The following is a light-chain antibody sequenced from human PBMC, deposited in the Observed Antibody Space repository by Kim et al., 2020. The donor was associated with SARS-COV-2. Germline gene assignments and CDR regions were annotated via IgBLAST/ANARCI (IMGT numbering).Light chain of an antibody. CDR1: ETISSDY. Sequence: PGERATLPCRTSETISSDYVAWYRHKPGQAPRLLIYGASTRATGIPERFSGSGSGTDFTLTISRLGPEDFAVYYCQQYDPSFPYTFGQGTKLEI. CDR3: QQYDPSFPYT. V-gene: IGKV3-20*01. CDR2: GAS. J-gene: IGKJ2*01.